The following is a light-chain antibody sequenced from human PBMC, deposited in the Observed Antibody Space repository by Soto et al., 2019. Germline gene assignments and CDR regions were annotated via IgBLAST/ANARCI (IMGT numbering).Light chain of an antibody. Sequence: DIQMTQSPSSVSASVGDTVTITCRASQDINVYLNWYQQKPGEVPKLLIYSASSLHSGVPSRFTGSGSETDITLTIRSLQPEDFATYYWQHDYVAPYNVGQGTKV. CDR2: SAS. J-gene: IGKJ1*01. CDR3: QHDYVAPYN. CDR1: QDINVY. V-gene: IGKV1-39*01.